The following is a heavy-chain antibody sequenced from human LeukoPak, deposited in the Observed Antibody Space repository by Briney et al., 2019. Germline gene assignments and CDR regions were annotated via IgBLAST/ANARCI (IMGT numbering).Heavy chain of an antibody. D-gene: IGHD3-3*01. Sequence: SETLSLTCAVYGGSFSGYYWSWIRQPPGKGLEWIGEINHSGSTNYNPSLKGRVTISVDTSKNQFSLKLNSVTAADTAVYYCARLRSGPLDYWGQGTLVTVSS. CDR2: INHSGST. V-gene: IGHV4-34*01. CDR3: ARLRSGPLDY. J-gene: IGHJ4*02. CDR1: GGSFSGYY.